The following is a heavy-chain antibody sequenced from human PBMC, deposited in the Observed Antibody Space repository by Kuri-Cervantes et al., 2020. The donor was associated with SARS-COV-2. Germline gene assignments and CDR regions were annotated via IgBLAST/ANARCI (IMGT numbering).Heavy chain of an antibody. J-gene: IGHJ2*01. V-gene: IGHV3-48*03. D-gene: IGHD3-3*01. CDR1: GFTFSSYE. CDR3: ARDKRSLDFWSGYYSTRTRYWYFDL. Sequence: GESLKISCAASGFTFSSYEMNWVRQAPGKGLEWVSYISSSGSTIYYADSVKGRFTISRDNSKNTLYLQMNSLRAEDTAVYYCARDKRSLDFWSGYYSTRTRYWYFDLWGRGTLVTVSS. CDR2: ISSSGSTI.